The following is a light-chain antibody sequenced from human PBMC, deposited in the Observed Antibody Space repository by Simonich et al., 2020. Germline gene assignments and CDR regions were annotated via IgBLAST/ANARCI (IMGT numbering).Light chain of an antibody. CDR1: SSDVGGYNY. CDR2: DVS. V-gene: IGLV2-14*01. J-gene: IGLJ3*02. CDR3: SSYTSSSTWV. Sequence: QSDLTQPASVSGSPGQSITISCTGTSSDVGGYNYVSWYQQHPGKAPKLMIYDVSKRPSGVSNRFSGSKSGNTASRTISGLQAEDEADYYCSSYTSSSTWVFGGGTKLTVL.